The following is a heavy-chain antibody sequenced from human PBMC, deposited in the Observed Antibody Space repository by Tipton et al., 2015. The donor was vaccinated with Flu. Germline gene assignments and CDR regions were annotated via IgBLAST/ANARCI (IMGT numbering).Heavy chain of an antibody. J-gene: IGHJ5*02. CDR2: VSRTGST. CDR3: ARRDYSNYVSDPKSWFDP. D-gene: IGHD4-11*01. Sequence: GLVKPSETLSLICAVSGNSINNYYWAWIRQFPGKGLEWIGTVSRTGSTIYNPSLKSRVTISIDTSKNQFSLNMRSVTAADMAVYYCARRDYSNYVSDPKSWFDPWGQGILVTVSS. V-gene: IGHV4-38-2*01. CDR1: GNSINNYY.